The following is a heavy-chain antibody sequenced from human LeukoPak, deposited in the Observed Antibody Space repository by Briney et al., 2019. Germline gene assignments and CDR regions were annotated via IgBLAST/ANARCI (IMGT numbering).Heavy chain of an antibody. Sequence: PSQTLSLTCAVSGGSISSGGYSWSWIRQPPGKGLEWIGYIYHSGSPYYNPSLKSRVTISVDRSNNQFSLKLNSVTAADTAVYYCARSPGENPYYNYGMDVWGQGTTVTVSS. J-gene: IGHJ6*02. CDR2: IYHSGSP. D-gene: IGHD2-21*01. CDR1: GGSISSGGYS. V-gene: IGHV4-30-2*01. CDR3: ARSPGENPYYNYGMDV.